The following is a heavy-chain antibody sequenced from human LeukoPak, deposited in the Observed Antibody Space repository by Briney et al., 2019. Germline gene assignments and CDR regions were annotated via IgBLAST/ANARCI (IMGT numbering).Heavy chain of an antibody. V-gene: IGHV3-23*01. CDR3: AKDTSIGRYCSNGVCSPFDY. J-gene: IGHJ4*02. CDR1: GFTFSSNA. D-gene: IGHD2-8*01. Sequence: SRGSLRLSCAVSGFTFSSNAMSCVRQAPGEGLEWVSAISDTGATTYHADSVKGRFTISRDNSRSTLYLQMNSLRAEDTALYYCAKDTSIGRYCSNGVCSPFDYWGEGTLVTVSS. CDR2: ISDTGATT.